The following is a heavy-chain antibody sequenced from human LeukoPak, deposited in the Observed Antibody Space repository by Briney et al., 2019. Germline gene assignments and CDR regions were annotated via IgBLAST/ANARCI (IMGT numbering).Heavy chain of an antibody. CDR3: ARDVHGDYGSGWFDP. CDR2: IMPLFGTA. V-gene: IGHV1-69*05. J-gene: IGHJ5*02. CDR1: GGTFNNSA. D-gene: IGHD4-17*01. Sequence: SVKVSCKTSGGTFNNSAISWVRQAPGQGLEWLGGIMPLFGTAVYEQKFQGRVTITKDESTRTVYLELTSLTSDDTAVYYCARDVHGDYGSGWFDPWGQGTLVSVSS.